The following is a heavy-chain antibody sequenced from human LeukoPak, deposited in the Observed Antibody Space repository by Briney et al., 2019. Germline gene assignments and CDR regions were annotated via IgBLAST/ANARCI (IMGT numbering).Heavy chain of an antibody. CDR3: ARAKGYYDSSGYYHAPYYFDY. J-gene: IGHJ4*02. CDR2: IYSGGST. V-gene: IGHV3-66*01. D-gene: IGHD3-22*01. CDR1: GFTFSSYA. Sequence: GGSLRLSCAASGFTFSSYAMSWVRQAPGKGLEWVSVIYSGGSTYYADSVKGRFTISRDNSKNTLYLQMNSLRAEDTAVYYCARAKGYYDSSGYYHAPYYFDYWGQGTLVTVSS.